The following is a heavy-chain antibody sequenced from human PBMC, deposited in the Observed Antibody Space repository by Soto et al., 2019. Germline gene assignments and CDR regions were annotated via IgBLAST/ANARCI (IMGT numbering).Heavy chain of an antibody. CDR1: GFTFRSYW. V-gene: IGHV3-74*01. Sequence: GGSLRLSCAASGFTFRSYWMHWVRQAPGKGLVWVSRINGDGTSTSYADSVKGRFTISRDNAKNTLYLQMNGLRAEDTAVYYCARENIAAALDYWGQGTPVTVSS. CDR3: ARENIAAALDY. D-gene: IGHD6-13*01. CDR2: INGDGTST. J-gene: IGHJ4*02.